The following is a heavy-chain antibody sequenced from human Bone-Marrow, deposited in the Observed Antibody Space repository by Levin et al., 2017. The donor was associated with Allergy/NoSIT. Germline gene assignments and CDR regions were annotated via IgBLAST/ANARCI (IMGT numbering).Heavy chain of an antibody. CDR1: GFTFDNSA. J-gene: IGHJ4*02. CDR2: ISATAGII. V-gene: IGHV3-23*01. Sequence: GSVKVSCVASGFTFDNSAMAWVRQAPGKGLEWVSGISATAGIIYYADSVKGRFTISRENSKGTLYLQMNSVRVEDTAVYYCAKGWLQPLYYFDYWGRGTLVTVSS. CDR3: AKGWLQPLYYFDY. D-gene: IGHD5-24*01.